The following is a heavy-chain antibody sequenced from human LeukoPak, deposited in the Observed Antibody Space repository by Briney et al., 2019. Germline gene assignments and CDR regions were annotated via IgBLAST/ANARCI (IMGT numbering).Heavy chain of an antibody. Sequence: ASVKVSCTASGYTFTSNYIHWVRQAPGQGLEWMGMIYPRNGSTSYAQKFQGRVTVTRDTSTSTVHMELSGLRSEDTAVYYCARDQEGFDYWGQGTLVTVSS. CDR3: ARDQEGFDY. CDR2: IYPRNGST. CDR1: GYTFTSNY. J-gene: IGHJ4*02. V-gene: IGHV1-46*01.